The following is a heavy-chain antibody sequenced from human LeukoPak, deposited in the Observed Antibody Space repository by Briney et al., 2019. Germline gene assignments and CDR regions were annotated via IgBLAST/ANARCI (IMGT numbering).Heavy chain of an antibody. CDR3: AHVAMLTCWGVIVLCYF. D-gene: IGHD3-16*02. J-gene: IGHJ4*02. CDR2: IYWDDDK. CDR1: GFSLSTSGVG. V-gene: IGHV2-5*02. Sequence: SGPTLGKPTQTLTLTCTFSGFSLSTSGVGVGWIRQPPGKALEWLALIYWDDDKRYSPSLKSRLTITKDTSTNQVVLTMTNMGSVTTAEYYFAHVAMLTCWGVIVLCYFWGQEILVTVSS.